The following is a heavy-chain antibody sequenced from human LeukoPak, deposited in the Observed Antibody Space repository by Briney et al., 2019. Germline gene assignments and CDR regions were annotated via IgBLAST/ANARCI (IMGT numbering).Heavy chain of an antibody. V-gene: IGHV1-2*06. Sequence: ASVKVSCKASGYTFTGYHMHWVRQAPGQGLEWMGRINPNNGGTNYAQKFQGRVTMTRDTSISTAYMELSRLRSDDTAVYYCARASGGYPKYYFDYWGQGTLVAVSS. D-gene: IGHD2-15*01. CDR3: ARASGGYPKYYFDY. J-gene: IGHJ4*02. CDR1: GYTFTGYH. CDR2: INPNNGGT.